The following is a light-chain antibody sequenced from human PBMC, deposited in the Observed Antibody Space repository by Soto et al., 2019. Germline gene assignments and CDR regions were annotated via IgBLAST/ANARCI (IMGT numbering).Light chain of an antibody. V-gene: IGKV3-11*01. Sequence: EIVLTQSPVTLSLSPGERATLSCRASQSISSYLGWYQQKPGQAPRLLIYDASNRATGIPARFSGSGSRTDFTLTISSLEPEDVAVYYCQQRKNWPLTFGGGTKVEIK. CDR1: QSISSY. CDR2: DAS. CDR3: QQRKNWPLT. J-gene: IGKJ4*01.